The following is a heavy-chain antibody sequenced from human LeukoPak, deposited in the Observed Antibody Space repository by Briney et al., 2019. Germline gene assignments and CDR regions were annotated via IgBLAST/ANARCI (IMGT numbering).Heavy chain of an antibody. D-gene: IGHD6-13*01. CDR3: AREGRSFSSSWYNWFDP. J-gene: IGHJ5*02. Sequence: ASVKVSCKASGYTFTGYYMHWVRQAPGQGLEWMGWINPNSGGTNYAQKFQGRVTMTRDTSISTAYMELSRLRSDDTAVYYCAREGRSFSSSWYNWFDPWGQGTLVTVSS. CDR1: GYTFTGYY. V-gene: IGHV1-2*02. CDR2: INPNSGGT.